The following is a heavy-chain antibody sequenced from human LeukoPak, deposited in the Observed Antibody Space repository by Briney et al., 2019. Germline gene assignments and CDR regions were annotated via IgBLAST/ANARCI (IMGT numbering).Heavy chain of an antibody. CDR3: AREGGYFDVYYFDY. Sequence: PGRSLRLSCAASGFTFSSYGVHWVRQAPGKGLEWVAVIWYDGSNKYYADSVKGRFTISRDNSKNTLHLQMNSLRAEDTAVYYCAREGGYFDVYYFDYWGQGTLVTVSS. D-gene: IGHD5-12*01. J-gene: IGHJ4*02. V-gene: IGHV3-33*01. CDR1: GFTFSSYG. CDR2: IWYDGSNK.